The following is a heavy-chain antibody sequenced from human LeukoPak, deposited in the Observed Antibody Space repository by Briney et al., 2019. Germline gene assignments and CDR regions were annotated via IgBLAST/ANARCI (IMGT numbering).Heavy chain of an antibody. D-gene: IGHD3-10*01. J-gene: IGHJ4*02. CDR3: ARGTLLWFGELLSPFDY. Sequence: EASVKVSCKASGYTFTGYYMHWVRQAPGQGLEWMGWINPNSGGTNYAQKFQGWVTMTRDTSISTAYMELSRLRSDDTAVYYCARGTLLWFGELLSPFDYWAQGTLVTVSS. V-gene: IGHV1-2*04. CDR2: INPNSGGT. CDR1: GYTFTGYY.